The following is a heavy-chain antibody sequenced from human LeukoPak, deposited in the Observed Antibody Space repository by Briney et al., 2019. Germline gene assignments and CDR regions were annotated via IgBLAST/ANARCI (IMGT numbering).Heavy chain of an antibody. Sequence: SVKVSCKASGGTFSSYAISWVRQAPGQGLEWMGGIIPIFGTADYAQKFQGRVTITADESTSTAYMELSSLRSEDTAVYYCARDLSDYDFWSGYPPTQPYGMDVWGQGTTVTVSS. J-gene: IGHJ6*02. CDR2: IIPIFGTA. V-gene: IGHV1-69*13. CDR3: ARDLSDYDFWSGYPPTQPYGMDV. D-gene: IGHD3-3*01. CDR1: GGTFSSYA.